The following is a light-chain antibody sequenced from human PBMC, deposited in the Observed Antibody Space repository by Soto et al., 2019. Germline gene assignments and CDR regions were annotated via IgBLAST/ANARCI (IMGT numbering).Light chain of an antibody. CDR3: QQYNNWPPWT. V-gene: IGKV3-15*01. CDR1: QSVSSN. J-gene: IGKJ1*01. CDR2: GAS. Sequence: EIVMTQSPATLSVSPGERATLSCRASQSVSSNLAWYQQKPGQAPRLLIYGASTRATGIPARFGGCGSGTEFTLTISSLQSEDFAVYYCQQYNNWPPWTFGQGTKVEIK.